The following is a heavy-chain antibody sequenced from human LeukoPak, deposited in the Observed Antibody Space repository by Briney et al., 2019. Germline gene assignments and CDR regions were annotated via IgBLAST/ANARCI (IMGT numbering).Heavy chain of an antibody. J-gene: IGHJ5*02. CDR1: GGSISSGGYS. CDR3: ARGGSSTSSGFAP. CDR2: IYHSGST. V-gene: IGHV4-30-2*01. D-gene: IGHD2-2*01. Sequence: PSETLSLTCAVSGGSISSGGYSWSWIRQPPGKGLEWIGYIYHSGSTHYNPSLKSRVTISVDRSKNQFSLKLSSVTAADTAVYYCARGGSSTSSGFAPGGQGTLVTVSS.